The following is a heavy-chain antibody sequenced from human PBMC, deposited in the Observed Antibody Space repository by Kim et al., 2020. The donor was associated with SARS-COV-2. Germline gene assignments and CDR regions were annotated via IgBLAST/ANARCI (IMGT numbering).Heavy chain of an antibody. CDR2: ISDNGDMT. J-gene: IGHJ3*02. Sequence: GGSLRLSCAASGFAFSSSAMSWVRQAPGKGLEWVSGISDNGDMTYYADSMKGRFTISRDNSKNTLSLQMNSLRAEDTAVYYCARKGRGGYWMETDAFDMWGQGTMVTVS. CDR3: ARKGRGGYWMETDAFDM. CDR1: GFAFSSSA. D-gene: IGHD3-10*01. V-gene: IGHV3-23*01.